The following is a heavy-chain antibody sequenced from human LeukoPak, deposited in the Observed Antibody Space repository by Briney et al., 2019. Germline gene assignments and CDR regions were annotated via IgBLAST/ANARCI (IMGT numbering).Heavy chain of an antibody. J-gene: IGHJ4*02. V-gene: IGHV3-7*01. D-gene: IGHD3-3*01. Sequence: GGSLRLSCAASGFIFTNYFMSWVRQAPGKGLEWVASIKHDGSEKYYVDSVRGRFTISRDNTMNPLYLQMSSLRAEDTAVYYCATDRGWRTSGYYLYYFEYWGQGTLVTYSS. CDR1: GFIFTNYF. CDR2: IKHDGSEK. CDR3: ATDRGWRTSGYYLYYFEY.